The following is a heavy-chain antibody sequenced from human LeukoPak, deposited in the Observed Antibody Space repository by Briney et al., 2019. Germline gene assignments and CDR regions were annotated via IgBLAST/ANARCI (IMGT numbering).Heavy chain of an antibody. D-gene: IGHD2-2*01. CDR3: ASGTTDIVVVPATLRNYYFDY. CDR2: ISGSGGST. J-gene: IGHJ4*02. V-gene: IGHV3-23*01. Sequence: GGSLRLSCAASGFIFSNYAMSWVRQAPGKGLEWVSGISGSGGSTVYVDSVKGRFTISRDNSKNIMYLQMNSLRAEDTAVYYCASGTTDIVVVPATLRNYYFDYWGQGTLVTVSS. CDR1: GFIFSNYA.